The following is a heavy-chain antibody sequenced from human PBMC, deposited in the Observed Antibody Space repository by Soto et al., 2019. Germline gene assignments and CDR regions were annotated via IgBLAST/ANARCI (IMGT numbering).Heavy chain of an antibody. Sequence: ASVKVSCKASGGTFSSYAISWVRQAPGQGLEWMGGIIPIFGTANYAQKFQGRVTITADESTSTAYMELSSLRSEDTAVYYCARGDCSRTSCYHFDYGGQRTLVPVSS. J-gene: IGHJ4*02. CDR2: IIPIFGTA. D-gene: IGHD2-2*01. CDR1: GGTFSSYA. V-gene: IGHV1-69*13. CDR3: ARGDCSRTSCYHFDY.